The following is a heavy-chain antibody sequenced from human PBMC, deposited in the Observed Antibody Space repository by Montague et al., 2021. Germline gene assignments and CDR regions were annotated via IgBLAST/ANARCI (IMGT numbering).Heavy chain of an antibody. J-gene: IGHJ4*02. D-gene: IGHD1-26*01. CDR3: ARYTYYYCDY. CDR2: IRDDGGAT. Sequence: SLRLSCAASGFTFSTSWMSWVRQAPGKGLGWVAHIRDDGGATYHXDSVKGRFTISRDNAKNSLYLQMSSLRAEDTAVYYCARYTYYYCDYWGQGTMVTVSS. V-gene: IGHV3-7*05. CDR1: GFTFSTSW.